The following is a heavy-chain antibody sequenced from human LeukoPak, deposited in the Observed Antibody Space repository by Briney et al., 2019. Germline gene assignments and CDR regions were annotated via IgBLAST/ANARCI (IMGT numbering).Heavy chain of an antibody. J-gene: IGHJ4*02. Sequence: GGSLRLSCATSGFTFSSYAMSWVRQAPGKGLEWVSAISGSGGSTYYADSVKGRFTISRDNSKNTLYLQMNSLRAEDTAVYYCAKDRGDSSGYDGFDYWGQGTLVTVSS. CDR2: ISGSGGST. V-gene: IGHV3-23*01. CDR3: AKDRGDSSGYDGFDY. D-gene: IGHD3-22*01. CDR1: GFTFSSYA.